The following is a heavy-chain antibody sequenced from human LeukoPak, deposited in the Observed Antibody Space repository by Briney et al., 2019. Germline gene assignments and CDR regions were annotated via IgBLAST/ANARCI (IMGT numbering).Heavy chain of an antibody. Sequence: GGSLRLSCAASGFSFSDYYMSWIRQSPGKGLEWVSYISTSGTAIYYADSVKGRFTISRDNAKSSLYLQMNSLRAEDTAVYYCARDPVAFASWFDPWGQGTLVTVSS. CDR2: ISTSGTAI. D-gene: IGHD2-21*01. J-gene: IGHJ5*02. V-gene: IGHV3-11*01. CDR3: ARDPVAFASWFDP. CDR1: GFSFSDYY.